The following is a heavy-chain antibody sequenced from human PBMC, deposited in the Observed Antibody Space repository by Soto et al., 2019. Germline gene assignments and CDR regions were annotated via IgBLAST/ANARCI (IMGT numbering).Heavy chain of an antibody. CDR1: GGSVSSGNYY. CDR2: IYYTGST. V-gene: IGHV4-61*01. Sequence: SETLSLTCTVSGGSVSSGNYYWSWIRQPPGKGLEWIGFIYYTGSTSYNPSLKSRVTISVDTSKNQFSLKLSSVTAADTAVYYCARDQDCGGDCYSNWFDPWGQGTLVTVSS. CDR3: ARDQDCGGDCYSNWFDP. J-gene: IGHJ5*02. D-gene: IGHD2-21*02.